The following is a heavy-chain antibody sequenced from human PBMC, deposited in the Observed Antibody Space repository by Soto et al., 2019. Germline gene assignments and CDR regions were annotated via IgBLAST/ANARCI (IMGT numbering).Heavy chain of an antibody. Sequence: EVQLVESGGGLVQPGRSLRLSCVASGFTADDYALHWVRQAPGKGLEWVSGISSNSDTIHYADSVKGRFTISRDNAKNSLCRQMNSLRPEGTAVYYCARDMKWGGMTTIHYFDSWGQGTLVTVSS. J-gene: IGHJ4*02. D-gene: IGHD4-17*01. CDR2: ISSNSDTI. CDR1: GFTADDYA. CDR3: ARDMKWGGMTTIHYFDS. V-gene: IGHV3-9*02.